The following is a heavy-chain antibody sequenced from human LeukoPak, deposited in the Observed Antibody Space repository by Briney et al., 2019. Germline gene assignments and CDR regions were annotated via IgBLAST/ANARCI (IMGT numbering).Heavy chain of an antibody. Sequence: GGSLRLSCAASGFTFSSYWMSWVRQAPGKGLEWVANIKQDGSEKYYVDSVKGRFTISRDNAKNSLYLQMNSLRAEDTAVYYCARESSGVVVPAAIIWFDPWGQGTLATVSS. D-gene: IGHD2-2*01. CDR2: IKQDGSEK. J-gene: IGHJ5*02. CDR3: ARESSGVVVPAAIIWFDP. V-gene: IGHV3-7*01. CDR1: GFTFSSYW.